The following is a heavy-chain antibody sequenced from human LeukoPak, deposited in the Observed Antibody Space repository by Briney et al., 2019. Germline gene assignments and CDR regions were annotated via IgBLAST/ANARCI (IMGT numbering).Heavy chain of an antibody. J-gene: IGHJ6*02. CDR2: IIPFFEAP. D-gene: IGHD1-26*01. V-gene: IGHV1-69*01. CDR3: AREKWEPPFYYYGLDV. Sequence: GASVKVSCKASGVTFNNYTINWVRQARGQGLVWMGGIIPFFEAPNYAQKFQGRLTITADELTSTAHMELSGLRSEDTAVYFCAREKWEPPFYYYGLDVWGQGTTVTVSS. CDR1: GVTFNNYT.